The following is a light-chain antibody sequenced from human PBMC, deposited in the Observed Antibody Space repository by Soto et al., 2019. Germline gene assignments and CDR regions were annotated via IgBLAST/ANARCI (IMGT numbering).Light chain of an antibody. CDR1: SSDVGSYNR. CDR3: SLYTSSSTYV. V-gene: IGLV2-18*01. CDR2: EVS. Sequence: QSVLTQPLSVSGSPGQSVTISCTGTSSDVGSYNRVSWYQQPPGTAPKLMIYEVSNRPSGVPDRFSGSKSGNTASLTISGLQAEDEADYYCSLYTSSSTYVFGTGTKVTVL. J-gene: IGLJ1*01.